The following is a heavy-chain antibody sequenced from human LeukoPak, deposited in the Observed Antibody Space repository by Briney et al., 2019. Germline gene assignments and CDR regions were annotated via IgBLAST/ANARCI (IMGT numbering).Heavy chain of an antibody. V-gene: IGHV3-49*04. J-gene: IGHJ4*02. CDR2: IRTRAYGGTT. Sequence: GGSLRLSCTTSGFTFGDYAMSWVRQAPGKGLEWVGFIRTRAYGGTTDYAAPVKGRFTISRDDSKNTLYLQMNSLKTEDTAVYYCTTGPEGYFDYWGQGTQVTVSS. CDR3: TTGPEGYFDY. CDR1: GFTFGDYA.